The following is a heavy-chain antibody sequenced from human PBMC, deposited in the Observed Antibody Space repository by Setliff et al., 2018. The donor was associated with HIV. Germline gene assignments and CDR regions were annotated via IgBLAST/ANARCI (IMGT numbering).Heavy chain of an antibody. Sequence: AASVKVSCKASGYSFARYGLSWVRQAPGQGLVWMGWISGFNGNTKYAQSFQDRVAMTTETATSTAYMEMRSLRSDDTAVYFCARVPYRSAWFSGGHDAFDIWGQGTMVTVSS. CDR1: GYSFARYG. CDR3: ARVPYRSAWFSGGHDAFDI. V-gene: IGHV1-18*01. CDR2: ISGFNGNT. D-gene: IGHD6-19*01. J-gene: IGHJ3*02.